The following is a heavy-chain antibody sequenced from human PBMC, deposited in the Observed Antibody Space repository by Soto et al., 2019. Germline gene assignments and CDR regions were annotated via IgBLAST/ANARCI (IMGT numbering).Heavy chain of an antibody. CDR2: MNPNSGNT. V-gene: IGHV1-8*01. CDR1: GYTFTSYD. J-gene: IGHJ4*02. Sequence: QVPLVQSGAEVKKPGASVKVSCKASGYTFTSYDINWVRQATGQGLEWMGWMNPNSGNTGYAQKFQGRVTMTRNTSISTAYMELSSLRSEDTAVYYCARGGPMEFCSGGSCYPLYNGQDYWGQGTLVTVFS. CDR3: ARGGPMEFCSGGSCYPLYNGQDY. D-gene: IGHD2-15*01.